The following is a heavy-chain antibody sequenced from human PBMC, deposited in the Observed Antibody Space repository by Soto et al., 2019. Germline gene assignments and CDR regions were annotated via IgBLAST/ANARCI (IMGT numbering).Heavy chain of an antibody. J-gene: IGHJ6*02. CDR1: GFTFSSYS. V-gene: IGHV3-48*02. Sequence: GSLRLSCAASGFTFSSYSMNWVRQAPGKGLEWVSYISSSSSTIYYADSVKGRFTISRDNAKNSLYLQMNSLRDEDTAVYYCARYAATVTKGEGRNYYYYGMDVWGQGTTVTVSS. CDR2: ISSSSSTI. CDR3: ARYAATVTKGEGRNYYYYGMDV. D-gene: IGHD4-17*01.